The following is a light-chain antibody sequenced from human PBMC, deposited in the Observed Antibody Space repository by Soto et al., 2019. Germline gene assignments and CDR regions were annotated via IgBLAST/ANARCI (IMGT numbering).Light chain of an antibody. V-gene: IGKV3-20*01. Sequence: ILMTQSPATLSVSPWERATLSCRASQSVSSSYLAWYQQKPGQAPRLLIYGASSRATGIPDRFSGSGSGTDFTLTISRLEPEDFAVYYCQQYGSSLTWTFGQGTKVDIK. J-gene: IGKJ1*01. CDR3: QQYGSSLTWT. CDR1: QSVSSSY. CDR2: GAS.